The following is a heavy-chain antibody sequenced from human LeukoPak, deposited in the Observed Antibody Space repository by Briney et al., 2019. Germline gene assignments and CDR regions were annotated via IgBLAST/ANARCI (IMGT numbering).Heavy chain of an antibody. J-gene: IGHJ3*02. D-gene: IGHD3-10*01. CDR2: INHRGGT. Sequence: SETLSLTCAVFGGSFSDYSWTWIRQTPAKGLEWIGEINHRGGTNYNPSLKSRLTISVDTSKNQFSLNLTPVTAADTAVYYCASGVGEFFPDAFNIWGQGTMVGVFS. CDR3: ASGVGEFFPDAFNI. V-gene: IGHV4-34*01. CDR1: GGSFSDYS.